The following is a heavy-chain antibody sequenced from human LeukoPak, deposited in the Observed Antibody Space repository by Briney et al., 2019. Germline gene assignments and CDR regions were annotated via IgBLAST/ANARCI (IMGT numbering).Heavy chain of an antibody. CDR3: VRGGSAAAAVFDY. CDR2: IHTSGKT. CDR1: GGSISGYY. D-gene: IGHD6-13*01. V-gene: IGHV4-4*07. Sequence: PSETLSLTCTASGGSISGYYWSWIRQPAGEGLEWIGHIHTSGKTNYNLSLKSRVSTSVDTSKNQFSLKLTSVTAADTAVYYCVRGGSAAAAVFDYWGQGTLVTVSS. J-gene: IGHJ4*02.